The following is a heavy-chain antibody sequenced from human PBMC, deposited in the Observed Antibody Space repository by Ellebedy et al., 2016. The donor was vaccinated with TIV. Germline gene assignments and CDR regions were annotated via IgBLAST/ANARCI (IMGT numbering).Heavy chain of an antibody. CDR1: GGSISSGDYY. J-gene: IGHJ5*02. CDR2: IYNSGST. D-gene: IGHD3-10*01. Sequence: MPSETLSLTCTVSGGSISSGDYYWSWIRQHPGKGLEWIGYIYNSGSTYYNPSLKSRVTISIDTSKSQFSLKLGSVTAADTAVYYCARALTMVRGGGFDPWGQGTLVTVSP. CDR3: ARALTMVRGGGFDP. V-gene: IGHV4-31*03.